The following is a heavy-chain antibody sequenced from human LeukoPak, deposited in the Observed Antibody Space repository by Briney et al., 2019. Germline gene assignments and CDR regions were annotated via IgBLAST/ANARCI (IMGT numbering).Heavy chain of an antibody. D-gene: IGHD3-16*01. Sequence: PGGSLRLSCAASGFTFSSYSMNWVRQAPGKGLEWVSSISSRSSYIYYADSVKGRFTISRDNAKNSLYLQMNSLRAEDTAVYYCARQADDYVFYWFDPWGQGTLVTVSS. J-gene: IGHJ5*02. CDR1: GFTFSSYS. CDR3: ARQADDYVFYWFDP. CDR2: ISSRSSYI. V-gene: IGHV3-21*01.